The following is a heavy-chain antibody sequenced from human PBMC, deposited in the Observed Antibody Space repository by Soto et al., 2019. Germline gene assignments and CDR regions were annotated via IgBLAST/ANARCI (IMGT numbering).Heavy chain of an antibody. V-gene: IGHV5-10-1*01. Sequence: PGAAVQISDEGSGCSVTSYRSTWVRQIHGKGLEWMGRIDPSDSYTSYSPSFQGHVTISADKSISTAYLQWSSLKASDTAMYYCARRKAARYYYYYGMDVWGQGTTVTVSS. J-gene: IGHJ6*02. D-gene: IGHD6-6*01. CDR3: ARRKAARYYYYYGMDV. CDR2: IDPSDSYT. CDR1: GCSVTSYR.